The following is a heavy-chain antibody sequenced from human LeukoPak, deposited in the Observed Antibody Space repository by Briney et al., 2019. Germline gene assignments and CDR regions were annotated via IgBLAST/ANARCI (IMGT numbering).Heavy chain of an antibody. D-gene: IGHD6-19*01. CDR2: IYYSGST. Sequence: NPSETLSLTCTVSGGSISSSSYYWGWIRQPPGKGLEWIGSIYYSGSTYYNPSLKSRVTISVDTSKNQFSLKLSSVTAADTAVYYCARIAVAGITAGGYFDYWGQGTLVTVSS. CDR3: ARIAVAGITAGGYFDY. CDR1: GGSISSSSYY. J-gene: IGHJ4*02. V-gene: IGHV4-39*01.